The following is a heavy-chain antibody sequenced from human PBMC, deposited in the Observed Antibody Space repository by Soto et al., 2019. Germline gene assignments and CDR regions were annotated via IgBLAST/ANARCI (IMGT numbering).Heavy chain of an antibody. CDR2: ISYDGSNK. CDR3: ASPFDGMDV. CDR1: GFTFSSYA. J-gene: IGHJ6*02. Sequence: QVQLVESGGGVVQPGRSLRLSCAASGFTFSSYAMHWVRQAPGKGLEWVAVISYDGSNKYYADSVKGRFTISRDNSKNTLYLQMNSLRAEDTAVYYCASPFDGMDVWGQGTTVTVS. V-gene: IGHV3-30-3*01.